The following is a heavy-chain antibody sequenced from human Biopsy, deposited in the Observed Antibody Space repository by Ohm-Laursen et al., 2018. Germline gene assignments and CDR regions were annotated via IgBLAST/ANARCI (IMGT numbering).Heavy chain of an antibody. Sequence: SQTLSLTCSVSGGSINSGGHFWGWVRQSPGKGLEWIGYIYDNGDTYYNPSLVSLVSISADTSKNQVSLRLNSVTAADTAVYYCTRVRTFEGVIGGYYFDSWGQGILVTVSS. CDR3: TRVRTFEGVIGGYYFDS. CDR1: GGSINSGGHF. D-gene: IGHD3-16*02. J-gene: IGHJ4*02. V-gene: IGHV4-31*01. CDR2: IYDNGDT.